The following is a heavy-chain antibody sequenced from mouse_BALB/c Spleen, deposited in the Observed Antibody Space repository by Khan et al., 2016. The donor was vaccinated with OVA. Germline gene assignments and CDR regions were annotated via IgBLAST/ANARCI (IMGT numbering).Heavy chain of an antibody. Sequence: VQLKESETVLARPGTSVKMSCKASGYTFTSYWMHWVKQRPGQGMEWIGAIYPGNSDTSYNQKFKGKAKLTAVTSTSTAYMELNSLTNEDAAVDYCRRIGDLFAYWGQGTLVTVSA. CDR3: RRIGDLFAY. CDR2: IYPGNSDT. J-gene: IGHJ3*01. V-gene: IGHV1-5*01. D-gene: IGHD2-13*01. CDR1: GYTFTSYW.